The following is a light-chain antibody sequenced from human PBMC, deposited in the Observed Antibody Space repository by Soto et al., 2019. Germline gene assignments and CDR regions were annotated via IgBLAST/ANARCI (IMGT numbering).Light chain of an antibody. CDR1: QVISNS. CDR2: VAS. V-gene: IGKV1-9*01. J-gene: IGKJ5*01. Sequence: DIQLTQSPSFLYASVGDRVTITCRAIQVISNSLACYQQKLGKALNLLINVASTLKSGVPTRISGSGTGTEFTLTIISLHPEDLATYYCQQRFSFPPTFGQETRLEIK. CDR3: QQRFSFPPT.